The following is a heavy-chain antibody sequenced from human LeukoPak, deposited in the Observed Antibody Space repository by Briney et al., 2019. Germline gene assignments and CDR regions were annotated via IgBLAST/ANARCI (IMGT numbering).Heavy chain of an antibody. CDR2: INHSGST. CDR3: ARGITFGGVIAY. V-gene: IGHV4-34*01. CDR1: GGSFSGYY. D-gene: IGHD3-16*02. J-gene: IGHJ4*02. Sequence: SETLSLTCAVYGGSFSGYYWSWIRQPPGKGLEWIGEINHSGSTNYNPSLKSRVTISVDTSKNQFSLKLSSVTAADTAVYYCARGITFGGVIAYWGQGTLVTVSS.